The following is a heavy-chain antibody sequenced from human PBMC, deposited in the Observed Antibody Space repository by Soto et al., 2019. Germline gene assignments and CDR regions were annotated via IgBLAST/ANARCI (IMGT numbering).Heavy chain of an antibody. D-gene: IGHD6-6*01. V-gene: IGHV4-34*01. Sequence: SETLSLTCAVYGGSFSGYYWSWIRQPPGKGLEWIGEINHSGSTNYNPSLKSRVTISVDTSKNQFSLKLSSVTAADTAVYYCARGPLRRKQLVPFFDYWGQGTLVTVSS. CDR3: ARGPLRRKQLVPFFDY. CDR2: INHSGST. CDR1: GGSFSGYY. J-gene: IGHJ4*02.